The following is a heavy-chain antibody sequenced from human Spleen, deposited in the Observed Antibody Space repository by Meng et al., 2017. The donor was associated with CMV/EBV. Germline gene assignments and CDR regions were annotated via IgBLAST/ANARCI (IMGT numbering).Heavy chain of an antibody. D-gene: IGHD5-12*01. CDR1: GFNFDDYA. V-gene: IGHV3-20*04. CDR3: TRDGVATGDY. Sequence: GGSLRLSCAASGFNFDDYAMTWVRQAPGQGLEWVATISWSGDNTGYVDSVKGRFTISRDNAKNSLFLQMNSLRVEDTAFYYCTRDGVATGDYWGQGTLVTSPQ. J-gene: IGHJ4*02. CDR2: ISWSGDNT.